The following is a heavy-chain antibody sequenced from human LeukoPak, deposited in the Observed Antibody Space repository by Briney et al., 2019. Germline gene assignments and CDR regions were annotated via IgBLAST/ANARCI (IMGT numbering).Heavy chain of an antibody. Sequence: SGTLSLTCAVSGCSLNSDYWCTWVRQSPGKGLEWIGEIYHTGSVNYNLSLESRVTISRDRSKNQFSLMLRSVTAADTAVYYCARHDDFLSAYNYWGQGTLVTVSS. J-gene: IGHJ4*02. CDR3: ARHDDFLSAYNY. CDR2: IYHTGSV. D-gene: IGHD3-3*01. CDR1: GCSLNSDYW. V-gene: IGHV4-4*02.